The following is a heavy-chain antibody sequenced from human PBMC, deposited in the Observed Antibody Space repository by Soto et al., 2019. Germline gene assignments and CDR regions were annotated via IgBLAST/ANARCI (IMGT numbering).Heavy chain of an antibody. CDR3: AHAYSGYDFYLRAWFDP. D-gene: IGHD5-12*01. Sequence: SGPTLVNPTQTLTLTCTFSGFSLSTSGVGVGWIRQPPGKALEWLALIYWNDDKRYSPSLKSRLTITKDTSKNQVVLTMTNMDPVDTATYYCAHAYSGYDFYLRAWFDPWGQGTLVTVSS. V-gene: IGHV2-5*01. CDR1: GFSLSTSGVG. J-gene: IGHJ5*02. CDR2: IYWNDDK.